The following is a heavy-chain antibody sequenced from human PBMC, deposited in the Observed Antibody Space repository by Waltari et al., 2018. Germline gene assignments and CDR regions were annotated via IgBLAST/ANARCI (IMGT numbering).Heavy chain of an antibody. CDR2: IGPDGSDK. CDR3: VGWNDPINS. D-gene: IGHD1-1*01. CDR1: VFTISRFW. Sequence: EATLVPSGGGLVQPGGSLTLSWAAPVFTISRFWMTWIVQAPGQGLQWVAHIGPDGSDKYYVDSVKGRFTISRDNAENSLLLQMSSLRVEDTALYYCVGWNDPINSWGQGTLVAVSS. V-gene: IGHV3-7*01. J-gene: IGHJ4*02.